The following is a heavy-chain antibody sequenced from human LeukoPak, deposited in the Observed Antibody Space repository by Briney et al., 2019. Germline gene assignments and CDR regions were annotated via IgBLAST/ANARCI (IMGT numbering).Heavy chain of an antibody. V-gene: IGHV3-23*01. CDR2: ITGNGGDT. CDR1: GFTFSSYA. D-gene: IGHD2-2*01. Sequence: PGGSLRVSCAASGFTFSSYAMSWVRQAPGKGLEWVSAITGNGGDTSYADSVKGRFTISRDNSKNTLYLQMNSLRAEDTAIYYCAKRMGFATSWVDYWGQGTLVTVSS. J-gene: IGHJ4*02. CDR3: AKRMGFATSWVDY.